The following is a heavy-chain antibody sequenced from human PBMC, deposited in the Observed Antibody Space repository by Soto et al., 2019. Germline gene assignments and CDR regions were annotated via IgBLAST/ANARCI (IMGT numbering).Heavy chain of an antibody. D-gene: IGHD2-21*02. V-gene: IGHV3-30*03. CDR3: ATKARVTNYLYYGMDV. Sequence: LRLSCEVSGFTFNTSGMHWVRHAPVKGLEWLAVISYDGATQYYGDTVKGRFTISRDNSKNTLFLHMGRLRAEDTAMYYCATKARVTNYLYYGMDVWGLGTTVTVSS. CDR1: GFTFNTSG. CDR2: ISYDGATQ. J-gene: IGHJ6*02.